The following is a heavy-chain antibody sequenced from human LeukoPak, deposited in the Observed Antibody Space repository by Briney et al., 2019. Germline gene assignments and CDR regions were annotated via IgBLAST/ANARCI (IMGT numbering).Heavy chain of an antibody. CDR1: GDSISSFC. CDR3: ARHSYYYYGMDV. CDR2: ICYSGTT. Sequence: SETLSLTCTVAGDSISSFCWSWIRQPPGKGLEWIGYICYSGTTNYNPSLKSRVTISVDTAKNQFSLRLSSVTAADTAVYYCARHSYYYYGMDVWGQGTTVTVSS. V-gene: IGHV4-59*01. J-gene: IGHJ6*02.